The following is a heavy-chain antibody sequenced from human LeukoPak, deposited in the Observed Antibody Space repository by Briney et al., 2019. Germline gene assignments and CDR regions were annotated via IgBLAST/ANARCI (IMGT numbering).Heavy chain of an antibody. D-gene: IGHD3-3*01. CDR1: GGSISTYY. J-gene: IGHJ4*02. CDR2: VYSSGSA. V-gene: IGHV4-4*07. CDR3: ARGRPILAEDFDY. Sequence: PSETLSLTCTVSGGSISTYYWTWIRQPAGKGLEWIGRVYSSGSANYNPSLKSRVSMSVDTSQNQGSLKLSSVTAADTAVYYCARGRPILAEDFDYWGQGTLVTVSS.